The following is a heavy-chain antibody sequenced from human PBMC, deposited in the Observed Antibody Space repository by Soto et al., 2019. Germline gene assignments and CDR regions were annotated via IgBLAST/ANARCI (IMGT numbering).Heavy chain of an antibody. CDR2: IYTGGGT. V-gene: IGHV3-66*01. J-gene: IGHJ4*02. CDR1: GLTVSTNP. CDR3: ARDGSGH. Sequence: EVQLVESAGGLVQPGGSLRLSCAASGLTVSTNPMSWVRQAPGKGLEWVSVIYTGGGTHYADSVKGRFTISRDNSKNTVNLQMNSLRPEDTAVYYWARDGSGHWGQGTLVTVSS.